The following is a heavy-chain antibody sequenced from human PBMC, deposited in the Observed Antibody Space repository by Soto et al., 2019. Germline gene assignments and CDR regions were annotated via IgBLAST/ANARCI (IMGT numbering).Heavy chain of an antibody. CDR1: GFTFSRHG. CDR3: ARDVNDYGDLGLDY. D-gene: IGHD4-17*01. CDR2: IWYDGSNK. V-gene: IGHV3-33*01. J-gene: IGHJ4*02. Sequence: QVQLVESGGGGVQPGRSLRLSCAASGFTFSRHGMHWVRQAPDKGLEWVALIWYDGSNKNYADSVKGRFTISRDNSKNTLYLQMNSLRAEDTAVYYCARDVNDYGDLGLDYWGQGTLVTVSS.